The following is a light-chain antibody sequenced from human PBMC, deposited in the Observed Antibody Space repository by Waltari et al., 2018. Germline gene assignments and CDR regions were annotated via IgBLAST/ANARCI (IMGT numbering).Light chain of an antibody. Sequence: QSALNQPASVSGSPGQSITISCPGTSRDVGTYDLVSWYQQHQGKAPKLMIYEVSKRPIGVSNRFSSFKSGNTASLAISGLKAEDEADYSCCSYASSGPPYVVGTGTKVTGL. V-gene: IGLV2-23*02. J-gene: IGLJ1*01. CDR1: SRDVGTYDL. CDR2: EVS. CDR3: CSYASSGPPYV.